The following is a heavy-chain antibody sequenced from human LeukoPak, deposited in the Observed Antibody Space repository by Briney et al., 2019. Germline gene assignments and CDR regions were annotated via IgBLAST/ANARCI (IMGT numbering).Heavy chain of an antibody. CDR1: GFTFSSYS. CDR3: AREPPNYYDSSGSLDY. V-gene: IGHV3-21*01. Sequence: GGSLRLSCAASGFTFSSYSMNWVRQAPGKGLEWVSSISSSSSYIYYADSVKGRFTISRDNGKNSLYLQMNSLRAEDTAVYYCAREPPNYYDSSGSLDYWGQGTLVTVSS. J-gene: IGHJ4*02. D-gene: IGHD3-22*01. CDR2: ISSSSSYI.